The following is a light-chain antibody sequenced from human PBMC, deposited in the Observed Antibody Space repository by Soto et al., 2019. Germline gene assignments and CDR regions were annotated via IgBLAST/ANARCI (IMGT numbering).Light chain of an antibody. V-gene: IGLV1-40*01. CDR2: GNS. Sequence: QSVLTQPPSVSGAPGQRVTISCTGSSSNIGAGYDVHWYQQLPGTAPKLLIYGNSNRPSGVPDRFSGSKSGTSASLAITGLQAEDEADYYCLSYDSSLSEGYVFGTGTKVTVL. CDR1: SSNIGAGYD. CDR3: LSYDSSLSEGYV. J-gene: IGLJ1*01.